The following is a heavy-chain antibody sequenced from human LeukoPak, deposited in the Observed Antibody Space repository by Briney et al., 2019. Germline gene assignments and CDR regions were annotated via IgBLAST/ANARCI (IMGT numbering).Heavy chain of an antibody. CDR3: AKGPMVRGVIILGDY. J-gene: IGHJ4*02. V-gene: IGHV3-23*01. CDR1: GFTFSSYA. D-gene: IGHD3-10*01. Sequence: GGSLRLSCAASGFTFSSYAMSWVRQAPGKGLEWVSAISGSGGSTYYADSVKGRFTISRDNSKNTLYLQMNSLRAEDTAVYYCAKGPMVRGVIILGDYWGQGTLVTVSS. CDR2: ISGSGGST.